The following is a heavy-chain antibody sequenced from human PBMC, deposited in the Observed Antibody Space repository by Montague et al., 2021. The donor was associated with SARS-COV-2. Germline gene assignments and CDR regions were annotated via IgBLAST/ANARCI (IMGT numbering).Heavy chain of an antibody. J-gene: IGHJ4*02. CDR1: GFSISSGYY. V-gene: IGHV4-38-2*02. CDR3: ARSGVGIFDFSYFDS. CDR2: RYQNGAT. Sequence: SETLSLTCSVSGFSISSGYYWGWLWQTPGKGLEWIGSRYQNGATYYSPSLKRPVTILLDTSKNQFSLSLTSVTAADTAVYYCARSGVGIFDFSYFDSWGQGSLVIVSS. D-gene: IGHD3-3*01.